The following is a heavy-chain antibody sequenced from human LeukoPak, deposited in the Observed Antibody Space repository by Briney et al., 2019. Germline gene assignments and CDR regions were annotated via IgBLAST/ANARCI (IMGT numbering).Heavy chain of an antibody. D-gene: IGHD2-8*01. CDR2: ISGSTGTT. V-gene: IGHV3-23*01. Sequence: GGSLRLSCAASGFTFSSYVMSWVRQAPGKGLEWVSVISGSTGTTYYADSVKGRFTISTDTSKNTLYLQMNSLRVEDTAVYYCAKGPSLNYWFFDLWGRGTLVTVSS. CDR3: AKGPSLNYWFFDL. J-gene: IGHJ2*01. CDR1: GFTFSSYV.